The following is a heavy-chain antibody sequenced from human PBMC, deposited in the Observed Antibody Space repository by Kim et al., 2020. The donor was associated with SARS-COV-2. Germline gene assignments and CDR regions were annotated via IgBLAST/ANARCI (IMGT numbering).Heavy chain of an antibody. CDR1: GFTFSNAW. D-gene: IGHD3-3*01. CDR3: TTGMEYYDFWSGYHFDY. Sequence: GGSLRLSCAASGFTFSNAWMSWVRQAPGKGLEWVGRIKSKTDGGTTDYAAPVKGRFTISRDDSKNTLYLQMNSLKTEDTAVYYCTTGMEYYDFWSGYHFDYWGQGTLVTVSS. CDR2: IKSKTDGGTT. V-gene: IGHV3-15*01. J-gene: IGHJ4*02.